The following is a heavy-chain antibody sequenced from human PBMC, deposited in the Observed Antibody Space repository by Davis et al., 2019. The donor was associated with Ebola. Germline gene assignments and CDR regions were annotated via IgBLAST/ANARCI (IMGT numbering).Heavy chain of an antibody. CDR1: GYTFTSYG. V-gene: IGHV1-46*01. D-gene: IGHD2-15*01. CDR2: INPSGGST. Sequence: ASVKVSCKASGYTFTSYGISWVRQAPGQGLEWMGIINPSGGSTSYAQKFQGRVTMTRDTSTSTVYMELSSLRSEDTAVYYCAREVEGDFDYWGQGTLVTVSS. J-gene: IGHJ4*02. CDR3: AREVEGDFDY.